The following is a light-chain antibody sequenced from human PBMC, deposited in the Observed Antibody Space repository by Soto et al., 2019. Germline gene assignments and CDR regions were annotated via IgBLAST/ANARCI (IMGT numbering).Light chain of an antibody. J-gene: IGKJ5*01. V-gene: IGKV1-39*01. CDR2: AAS. Sequence: DIQMTQSPSSLSASVGDRVTITCRASESISRHLNWYQQKPGNAPKLLIYAASSLQNGVPSRFSGSGSGTDFTLTIINLQPGDFATYYCQESDCSLSITFGQGTRLETK. CDR1: ESISRH. CDR3: QESDCSLSIT.